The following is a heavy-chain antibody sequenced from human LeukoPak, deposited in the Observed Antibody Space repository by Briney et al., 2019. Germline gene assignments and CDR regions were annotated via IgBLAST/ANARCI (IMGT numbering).Heavy chain of an antibody. CDR3: ARDDGAGRGTLFDY. D-gene: IGHD6-13*01. CDR2: ISYDGSNK. J-gene: IGHJ4*02. V-gene: IGHV3-30*03. CDR1: GFTFSSYG. Sequence: GGSLRLSCAASGFTFSSYGMHWVRQAPGKGLEWVAVISYDGSNKYYADSVKGRFTISRDNSKNTLYLQMNSLRAEDTAVYYCARDDGAGRGTLFDYWGQGTLVTVSS.